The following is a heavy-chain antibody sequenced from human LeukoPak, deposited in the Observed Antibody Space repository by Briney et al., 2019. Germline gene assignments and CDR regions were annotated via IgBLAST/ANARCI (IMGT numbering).Heavy chain of an antibody. Sequence: LSLTCTVSGDSLRKSTFYWVWIRQPPGKGLEWVSYISSSGSTIYYADSVKGRFTISRDNAKNSLYLQMSSLRAEDTAVYYCASTYRHYGSGSYYSPHDAFDIWGQGTMVTVSS. J-gene: IGHJ3*02. D-gene: IGHD3-10*01. CDR3: ASTYRHYGSGSYYSPHDAFDI. V-gene: IGHV3-11*01. CDR1: GDSLRKSTFY. CDR2: ISSSGSTI.